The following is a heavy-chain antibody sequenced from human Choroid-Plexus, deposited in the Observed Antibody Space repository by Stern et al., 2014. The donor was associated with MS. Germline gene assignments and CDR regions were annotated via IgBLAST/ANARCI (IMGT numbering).Heavy chain of an antibody. J-gene: IGHJ5*02. CDR2: VSYDGSNK. CDR3: AKDRQYLTYFFDH. CDR1: GFTLGSCA. V-gene: IGHV3-30*18. D-gene: IGHD2/OR15-2a*01. Sequence: VQLVPSGGGVVQPGRPLRLSCVASGFTLGSCAMHWVRQAPGKGLEWVAGVSYDGSNKYYADSVKGRFTISRDNSQNTLYMQMSSLRPEDTAVYYCAKDRQYLTYFFDHWGQGSLVTVSS.